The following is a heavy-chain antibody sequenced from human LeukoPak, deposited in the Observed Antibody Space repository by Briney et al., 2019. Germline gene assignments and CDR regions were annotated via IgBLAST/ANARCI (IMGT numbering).Heavy chain of an antibody. CDR1: VYTFTGYY. CDR2: INPNRGGT. CDR3: ARVPRAIRYFDWLLGY. D-gene: IGHD3-9*01. Sequence: GASVTVSCTASVYTFTGYYMYWVRHAPGQGHERVGWINPNRGGTNYAQKFQGRVTMTTDTSISTAYMQLSRMRSDDTAVYYCARVPRAIRYFDWLLGYWGQGTLVTVSS. J-gene: IGHJ4*02. V-gene: IGHV1-2*02.